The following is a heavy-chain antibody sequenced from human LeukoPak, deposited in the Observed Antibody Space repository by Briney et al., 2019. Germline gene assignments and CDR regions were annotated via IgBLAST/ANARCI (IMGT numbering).Heavy chain of an antibody. CDR1: EYIFTTYY. CDR2: MHPNSGAT. J-gene: IGHJ3*02. D-gene: IGHD6-13*01. Sequence: ASVKVSCKASEYIFTTYYMHWVRQAPGQGLEWMGWMHPNSGATNYAQKIQGGVTMTRDTSISTAYMELSSLTSDDTAVYYCATSTKYSISWGAFDIWGQGTMVTVSS. CDR3: ATSTKYSISWGAFDI. V-gene: IGHV1-2*02.